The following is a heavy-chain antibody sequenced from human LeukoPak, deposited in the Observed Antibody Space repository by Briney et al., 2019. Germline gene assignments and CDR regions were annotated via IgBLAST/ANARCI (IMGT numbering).Heavy chain of an antibody. Sequence: SETLSLTCTVSGGSISSGDYYWSWIRQPPGKGLEWIGYIYYSGSTYYNPSLKSRVTISVDTSKNQFSLKLSSVTAADTAVYYCARAKNEGLLQHWGQGTLVTVSS. J-gene: IGHJ1*01. CDR1: GGSISSGDYY. V-gene: IGHV4-30-4*08. D-gene: IGHD4-11*01. CDR3: ARAKNEGLLQH. CDR2: IYYSGST.